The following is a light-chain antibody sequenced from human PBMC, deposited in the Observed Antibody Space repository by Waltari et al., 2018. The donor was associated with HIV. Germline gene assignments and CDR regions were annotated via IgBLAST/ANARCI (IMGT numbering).Light chain of an antibody. Sequence: DIVMTQSPLSLPVTPGEPASISCRSSHSLLNSNVYNYLDWYLQKPGQSPQLLIYLGSNRASGVPDRFCGSGSGTDFTLKISRVEAVDVGVYYCMQALQSPRTFGQGTTVEIK. CDR3: MQALQSPRT. CDR2: LGS. J-gene: IGKJ1*01. CDR1: HSLLNSNVYNY. V-gene: IGKV2-28*01.